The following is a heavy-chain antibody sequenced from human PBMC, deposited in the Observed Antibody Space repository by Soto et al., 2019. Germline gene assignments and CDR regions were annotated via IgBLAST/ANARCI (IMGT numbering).Heavy chain of an antibody. D-gene: IGHD7-27*01. J-gene: IGHJ3*02. CDR2: ISYDGSNK. V-gene: IGHV3-30*04. Sequence: GGSLRLSCAASGFTFSSYAMHWVRQAPGKGLEWVAVISYDGSNKYYADSVKGRFTISRDNSKNTLYLQMNSLRAEDSDVYYCARDLSYHWGSDAFEIWGQGTMVT. CDR3: ARDLSYHWGSDAFEI. CDR1: GFTFSSYA.